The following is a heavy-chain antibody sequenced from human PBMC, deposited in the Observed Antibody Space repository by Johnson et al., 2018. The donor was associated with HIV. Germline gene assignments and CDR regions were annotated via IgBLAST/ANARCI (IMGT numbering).Heavy chain of an antibody. CDR1: GFTFSSYG. D-gene: IGHD4-17*01. V-gene: IGHV3-33*06. CDR2: IWYDGSNK. CDR3: AKIYGDYAVGAFDI. Sequence: QVQLVESGGGVVQPGRSLRLSCAASGFTFSSYGTHWVRQAPGKGLERVAVIWYDGSNKYYADSVKGRFTISRDNSKNTLYLQMTSLRAEETAVYYCAKIYGDYAVGAFDIWGQGTMVTVSS. J-gene: IGHJ3*02.